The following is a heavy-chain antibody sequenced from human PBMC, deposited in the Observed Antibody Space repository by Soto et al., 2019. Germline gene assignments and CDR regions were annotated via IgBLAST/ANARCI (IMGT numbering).Heavy chain of an antibody. CDR2: VYYTGST. J-gene: IGHJ4*02. Sequence: SETLSLTCTVSGGSISNFYWSWIRQPPGKGLEWIGYVYYTGSTSYNPSLKRRVTFSADSSKNQFSLKLSSVTAADTAVYYCGRTPYTYYYDSSGYLDYWGQGTLVTVSS. CDR1: GGSISNFY. V-gene: IGHV4-59*12. CDR3: GRTPYTYYYDSSGYLDY. D-gene: IGHD3-22*01.